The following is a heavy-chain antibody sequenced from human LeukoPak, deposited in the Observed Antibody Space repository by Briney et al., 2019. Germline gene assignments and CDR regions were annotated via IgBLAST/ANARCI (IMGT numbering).Heavy chain of an antibody. Sequence: ASGYTFTSYDINWVRQAPGKGLEWVSAISGSGGGTYYADSVKGRFTISRDNSKNTLYLQMNSLRAEDTAVYYCAKSGLIDYWGQGTLVTVSS. CDR3: AKSGLIDY. CDR1: GYTFTSYD. J-gene: IGHJ4*02. D-gene: IGHD3/OR15-3a*01. V-gene: IGHV3-23*01. CDR2: ISGSGGGT.